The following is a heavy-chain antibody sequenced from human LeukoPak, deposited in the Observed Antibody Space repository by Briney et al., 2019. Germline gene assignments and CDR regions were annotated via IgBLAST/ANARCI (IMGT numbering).Heavy chain of an antibody. CDR1: GFTFSDHY. CDR2: IRKKGNSYTT. CDR3: ARELGYYDSSGYFRAPYYFDY. J-gene: IGHJ4*02. D-gene: IGHD3-22*01. Sequence: PGGSLRLSCAASGFTFSDHYMDWVRQAPGKGLEWVGRIRKKGNSYTTEYAASVKGRFTISRDDSKSSLYLQMSSLKTEDTAVYYCARELGYYDSSGYFRAPYYFDYWGQGALVTDSS. V-gene: IGHV3-72*01.